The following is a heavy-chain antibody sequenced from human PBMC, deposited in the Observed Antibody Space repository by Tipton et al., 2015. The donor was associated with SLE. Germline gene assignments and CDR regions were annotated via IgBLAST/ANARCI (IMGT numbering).Heavy chain of an antibody. CDR1: GGSISSYY. V-gene: IGHV4-4*08. CDR3: ARGGSVRGFSLYYFDY. CDR2: IYTSGST. Sequence: TLSLTSTVSGGSISSYYCSWIRKPPGKGLAWIGYIYTSGSTHYHPSLKSRVTISVDTSKNQFSLKLSSVTAAATAVYYCARGGSVRGFSLYYFDYWGQGTLVTVSS. D-gene: IGHD3-16*01. J-gene: IGHJ4*02.